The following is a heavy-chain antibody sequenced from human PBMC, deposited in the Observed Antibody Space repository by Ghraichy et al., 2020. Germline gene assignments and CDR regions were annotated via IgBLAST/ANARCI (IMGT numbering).Heavy chain of an antibody. CDR1: GGPVSSSNSY. V-gene: IGHV4-39*01. Sequence: SETLSLTCTVSGGPVSSSNSYWAWLRQSPGKGLEWIANVYYTGQKYYNPSLRSRVIISVDTSKNQFSLNLYSVTAPDTAVYYCARLEVPGNFDYWGQGTLVPVSS. CDR3: ARLEVPGNFDY. CDR2: VYYTGQK. D-gene: IGHD3-3*01. J-gene: IGHJ4*02.